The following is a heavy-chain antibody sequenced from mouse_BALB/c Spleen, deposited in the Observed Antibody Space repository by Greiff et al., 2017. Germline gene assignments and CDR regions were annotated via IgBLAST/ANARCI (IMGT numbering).Heavy chain of an antibody. CDR1: GYSITSGYY. CDR3: ARRSSHFDV. V-gene: IGHV3-6*02. J-gene: IGHJ1*01. Sequence: EVQVVESGPGLVKPSQSLSLTCSVTGYSITSGYYWNWIRQFPGNKLEWMGYISYDGSNNYNPSLKNRISITRDTSKNQFFLKLNSVTTEDTATYYCARRSSHFDVWGAGTTVTVSS. CDR2: ISYDGSN. D-gene: IGHD1-1*01.